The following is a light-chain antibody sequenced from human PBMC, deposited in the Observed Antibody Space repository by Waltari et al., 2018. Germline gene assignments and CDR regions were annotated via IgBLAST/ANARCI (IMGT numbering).Light chain of an antibody. CDR2: GAS. Sequence: DIQMTQSPSSVSASEGDRVTITYRASQAISGWLAWYQQKPGRAPKLLIYGASSLHSGVSSRFSGSGSGTDFTLTISSLQPEDFAIYYCQQATSLPLTFGGGTRVEIK. J-gene: IGKJ4*01. CDR1: QAISGW. V-gene: IGKV1-12*01. CDR3: QQATSLPLT.